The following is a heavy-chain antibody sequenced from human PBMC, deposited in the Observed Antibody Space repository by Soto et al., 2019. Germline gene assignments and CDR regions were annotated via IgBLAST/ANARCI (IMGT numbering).Heavy chain of an antibody. CDR3: ARGGIDNWNYVDWFDP. CDR1: GYSISSGYY. J-gene: IGHJ5*02. V-gene: IGHV4-38-2*01. Sequence: NPSETLSLTCAVSGYSISSGYYWGWIRQPPGKGLEWIGSIYHSGSTYYNPSLKSRVTISVDTSKNQFSLKLSSVTAADTAVYYCARGGIDNWNYVDWFDPWGQGTLVTAPQ. D-gene: IGHD1-7*01. CDR2: IYHSGST.